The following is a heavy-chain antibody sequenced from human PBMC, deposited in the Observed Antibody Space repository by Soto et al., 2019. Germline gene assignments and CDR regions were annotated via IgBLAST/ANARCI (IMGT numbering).Heavy chain of an antibody. V-gene: IGHV1-24*01. D-gene: IGHD6-13*01. Sequence: ASVKVSCKVSGYTLTELSMHWVRQAPGKGLEWMGGFDPEDGETIYAQKFQGRVTMTEDTSTDTAYMELSSLRSEDTAVYYCASQSSSGDYNWFDPWRQGTLVTVSS. CDR3: ASQSSSGDYNWFDP. J-gene: IGHJ5*02. CDR2: FDPEDGET. CDR1: GYTLTELS.